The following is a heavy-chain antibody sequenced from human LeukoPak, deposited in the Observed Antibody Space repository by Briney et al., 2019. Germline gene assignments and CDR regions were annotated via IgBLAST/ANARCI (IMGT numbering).Heavy chain of an antibody. J-gene: IGHJ4*02. Sequence: SETLSLTCTVSGGSISGYYWTWIRQSAGKGLEWIGRVYASGTTNYNPSLKSRVTTSIDTSKNQFSLNLSSVTAADTAVYYCARSFGSGTYYKYWGQGTLVTVS. V-gene: IGHV4-4*07. CDR2: VYASGTT. D-gene: IGHD3-10*01. CDR3: ARSFGSGTYYKY. CDR1: GGSISGYY.